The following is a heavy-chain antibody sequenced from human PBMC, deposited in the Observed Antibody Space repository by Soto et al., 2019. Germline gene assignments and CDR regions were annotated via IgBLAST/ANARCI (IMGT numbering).Heavy chain of an antibody. Sequence: PGASLKISCKGSGYSFTSYWLSCVRQMPGKGLEWMVRIDPSDSYTNYSPSFQGHVTISADKAISTAYLQWSSLKASDTAMYYCARLPTYYYDRSGYNYYYGMDVWDQGTTVTVSS. D-gene: IGHD3-22*01. J-gene: IGHJ6*02. V-gene: IGHV5-10-1*01. CDR2: IDPSDSYT. CDR3: ARLPTYYYDRSGYNYYYGMDV. CDR1: GYSFTSYW.